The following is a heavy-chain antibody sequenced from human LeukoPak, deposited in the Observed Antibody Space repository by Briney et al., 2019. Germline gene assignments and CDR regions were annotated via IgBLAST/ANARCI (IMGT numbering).Heavy chain of an antibody. J-gene: IGHJ4*02. Sequence: SETLSLTCTVSGGSISSYYWSWIRQPPGKGLEWIGYIYYSGSTNYNPSLKSRVTISVDTSKNQFSLKLSSVTAADTAVYYCARVGIRAGSYHDYWGQGTLVTVSS. V-gene: IGHV4-59*01. CDR2: IYYSGST. CDR1: GGSISSYY. CDR3: ARVGIRAGSYHDY. D-gene: IGHD3-10*01.